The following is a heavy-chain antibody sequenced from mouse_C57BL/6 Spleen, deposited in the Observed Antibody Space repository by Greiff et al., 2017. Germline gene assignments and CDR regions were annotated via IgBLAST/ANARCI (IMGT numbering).Heavy chain of an antibody. V-gene: IGHV1-47*01. J-gene: IGHJ1*03. CDR1: GYTFTTYP. CDR2: FHPYNDDT. D-gene: IGHD2-4*01. CDR3: ARSDYDGYWYFDV. Sequence: QVQLKESGAELVKPGASVKMSCKASGYTFTTYPIEWMKQNHGKSLEWIGNFHPYNDDTKYNEKFKGKATLTVEKSSSTVYLELSRLTSADSAVYYCARSDYDGYWYFDVWGTGTTVTVSS.